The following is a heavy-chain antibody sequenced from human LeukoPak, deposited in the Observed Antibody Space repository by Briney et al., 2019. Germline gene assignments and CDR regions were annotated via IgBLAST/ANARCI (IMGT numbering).Heavy chain of an antibody. D-gene: IGHD1-1*01. CDR2: IRWDDER. Sequence: GGSLRLSCSASGFTFSSFGMGWVRQAPGKGLEWVASIRWDDERHQVGSVTGRFSVARDNAKNSLYLQMNSLRAEDTAVYFCSRITTNGYFEYWGQGALVTVSS. V-gene: IGHV3-7*01. CDR3: SRITTNGYFEY. J-gene: IGHJ4*02. CDR1: GFTFSSFG.